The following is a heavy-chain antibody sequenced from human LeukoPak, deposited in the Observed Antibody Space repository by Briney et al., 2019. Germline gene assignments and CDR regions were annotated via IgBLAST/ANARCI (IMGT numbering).Heavy chain of an antibody. V-gene: IGHV3-72*01. CDR3: TRAASFYFDTSGYHFDY. Sequence: GGSLRLSCAASGFTFSDHCMDWVRQAPGKGLEWIGGIRNRANSYSTEYAASVKGRFTISRDDSKKSVFLQMNSLKTEDTAVYYCTRAASFYFDTSGYHFDYWGQGTLVSVSS. CDR1: GFTFSDHC. D-gene: IGHD3-22*01. CDR2: IRNRANSYST. J-gene: IGHJ4*02.